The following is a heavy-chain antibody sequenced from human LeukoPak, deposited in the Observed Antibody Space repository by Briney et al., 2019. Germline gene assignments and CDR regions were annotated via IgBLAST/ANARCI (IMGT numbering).Heavy chain of an antibody. CDR3: ATAVLKWYSSSSPFDY. J-gene: IGHJ4*02. Sequence: GASVKVSCKVSGYALTELSMHWVRQAPGKGLEWMGGFDPEDGETIYAQKFQGRVTMTEDTSTDTAYMELSSLRSEDTAVYYCATAVLKWYSSSSPFDYWGQGTLVTVSS. CDR1: GYALTELS. V-gene: IGHV1-24*01. CDR2: FDPEDGET. D-gene: IGHD6-6*01.